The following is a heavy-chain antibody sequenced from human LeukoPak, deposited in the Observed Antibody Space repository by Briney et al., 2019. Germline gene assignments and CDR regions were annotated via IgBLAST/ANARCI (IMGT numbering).Heavy chain of an antibody. CDR3: STGHY. J-gene: IGHJ4*02. Sequence: GGSLRLSCAASGFTFSNAWMSWVRQVPGKGLEWVGRIRSKTDGGTTDHAAPVKGRFIISRDESKNTLYLQMNSLKTEDTGVYYCSTGHYWGQGTLVTVSS. V-gene: IGHV3-15*01. CDR2: IRSKTDGGTT. CDR1: GFTFSNAW.